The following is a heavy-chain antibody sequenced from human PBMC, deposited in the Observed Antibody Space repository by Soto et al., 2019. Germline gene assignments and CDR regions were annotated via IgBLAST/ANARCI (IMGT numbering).Heavy chain of an antibody. J-gene: IGHJ4*02. CDR1: GGTFSSY. CDR3: ANLATADTLDY. CDR2: IIPILGIA. V-gene: IGHV1-69*02. D-gene: IGHD6-13*01. Sequence: QVQLVQSGAEVKKPGSSVKVSCKASGGTFSSYISWVRQAPGQGLEWMGRIIPILGIANYAQKFQGKDTITADKSTSTAYMELSSLRSEDTAVYYCANLATADTLDYWGQGTLVTVSS.